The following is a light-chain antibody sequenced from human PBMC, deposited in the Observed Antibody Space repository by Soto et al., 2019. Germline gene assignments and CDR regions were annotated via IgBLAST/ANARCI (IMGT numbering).Light chain of an antibody. CDR2: EVN. CDR3: SSYAGSNTP. J-gene: IGLJ2*01. V-gene: IGLV2-8*01. CDR1: SRDVGTYNY. Sequence: QSALTQPPSASGSPGQSVTISCTGTSRDVGTYNYVSWYQQHPGKAPKLIIYEVNKRPSGVPDRFSGSKSGNTASLTVSGLQAEDEADYYCSSYAGSNTPFGGGTKLAVL.